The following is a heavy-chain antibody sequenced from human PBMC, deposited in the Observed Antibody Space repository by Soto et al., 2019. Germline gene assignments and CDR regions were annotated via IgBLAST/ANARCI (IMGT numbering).Heavy chain of an antibody. Sequence: TSETLSLTCAVYGGSFSGYYWSWIRQPPGKGLEWIGEINHSGSTNYNPSLKSRVTISVDTSKNQFSLKLSSVTAADTAVYYCATSPGEIGSWAWDYWGQGTLVTVSS. D-gene: IGHD6-13*01. V-gene: IGHV4-34*01. CDR2: INHSGST. J-gene: IGHJ4*02. CDR3: ATSPGEIGSWAWDY. CDR1: GGSFSGYY.